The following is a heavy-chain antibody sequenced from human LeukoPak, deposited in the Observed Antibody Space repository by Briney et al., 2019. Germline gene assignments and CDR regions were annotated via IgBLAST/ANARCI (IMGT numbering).Heavy chain of an antibody. J-gene: IGHJ3*02. Sequence: SETLSLTCTVSGGSISSSSYYWGWIRQPPGKGLEWIGSIYYIGSTFYNPSLKSRLTISIDTSKNQFSLKLRSVTAADTAVYYCAREDAEQMDNSFDIWGQGTMVTVSS. CDR1: GGSISSSSYY. V-gene: IGHV4-39*07. CDR3: AREDAEQMDNSFDI. CDR2: IYYIGST. D-gene: IGHD5-24*01.